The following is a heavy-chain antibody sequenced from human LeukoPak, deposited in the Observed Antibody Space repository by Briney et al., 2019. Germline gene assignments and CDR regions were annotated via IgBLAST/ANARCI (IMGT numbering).Heavy chain of an antibody. CDR2: INPNSGGT. Sequence: ASVKVCCKASGYTFTGYYMHWVRQAPGQGLEWMGWINPNSGGTNYAQKFQGRVTMTRDTSISTAYMELSRLRSDDTAVYYCARGYSSSWNYYYYMDVWGKGTTVTVSS. J-gene: IGHJ6*03. CDR1: GYTFTGYY. CDR3: ARGYSSSWNYYYYMDV. V-gene: IGHV1-2*02. D-gene: IGHD6-13*01.